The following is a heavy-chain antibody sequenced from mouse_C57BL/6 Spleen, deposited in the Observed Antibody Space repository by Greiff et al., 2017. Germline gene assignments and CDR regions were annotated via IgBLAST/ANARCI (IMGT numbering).Heavy chain of an antibody. V-gene: IGHV1-52*01. CDR2: IDPSDSET. D-gene: IGHD2-1*01. CDR1: GYTFTSYW. Sequence: VQLQQPGAELVRPGSSVKLSCKASGYTFTSYWMHWVKQRPIQGLEWIGNIDPSDSETHYNQKFKDKATLTVDKSSNTAYMQLSSLTSEDSAVYYCAKDMNYGNSFDYWGQGTTLTVSS. J-gene: IGHJ2*01. CDR3: AKDMNYGNSFDY.